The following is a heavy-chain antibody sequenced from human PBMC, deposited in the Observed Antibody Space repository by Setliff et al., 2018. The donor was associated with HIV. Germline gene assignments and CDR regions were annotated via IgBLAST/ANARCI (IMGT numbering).Heavy chain of an antibody. Sequence: SETLSLTCTVSGRSVSSYYGSWIRQPAGKGLEWIGRIYVSGSTNYNPSLTSRVTMSVDTAKHQFSLKLSSVTAADTAVYYCARELVQRVVDYYYYYRDVWGTGTTVTVSS. V-gene: IGHV4-4*07. CDR3: ARELVQRVVDYYYYYRDV. CDR1: GRSVSSYY. CDR2: IYVSGST. J-gene: IGHJ6*03. D-gene: IGHD3-22*01.